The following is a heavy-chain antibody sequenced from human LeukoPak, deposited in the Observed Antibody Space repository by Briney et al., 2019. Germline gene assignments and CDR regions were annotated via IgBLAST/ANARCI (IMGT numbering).Heavy chain of an antibody. D-gene: IGHD4-17*01. CDR3: ARHLTTWGDN. V-gene: IGHV4-39*01. CDR2: INYSGNG. Sequence: SETPSLTCAVSGRSIGGSSYYWGWIRQPPGKGLEWIGSINYSGNGYYNPSLKGRLTMSVDTSKNHFSLKLTSVTAADSGLYYCARHLTTWGDNWGQGTVVIVSS. J-gene: IGHJ4*02. CDR1: GRSIGGSSYY.